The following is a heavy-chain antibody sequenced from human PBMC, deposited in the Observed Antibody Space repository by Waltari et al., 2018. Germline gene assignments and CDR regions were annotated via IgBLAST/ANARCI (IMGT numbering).Heavy chain of an antibody. CDR1: GGSFSGYY. V-gene: IGHV4-34*01. J-gene: IGHJ5*02. CDR3: ASARPSPLASGPLWFGRKRQNWFDP. CDR2: INHSGST. Sequence: QVQLQQWGAGLLKPSETLSLTCAVYGGSFSGYYWSWIRQPPGTGLEWTGEINHSGSTNYNPSLKSRVTISVDTSKNQFSLKLSSVTAADTAVYYCASARPSPLASGPLWFGRKRQNWFDPWGQGTLVTVSS. D-gene: IGHD3-10*01.